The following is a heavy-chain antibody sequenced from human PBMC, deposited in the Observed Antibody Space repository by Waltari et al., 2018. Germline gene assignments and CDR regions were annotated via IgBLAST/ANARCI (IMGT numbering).Heavy chain of an antibody. CDR2: IYTSGST. CDR1: GGSISSGSYY. V-gene: IGHV4-61*02. D-gene: IGHD6-19*01. CDR3: AREASGWYYYYYYMDV. Sequence: QVQLQESGPGLVKPSQTLSLTCTVSGGSISSGSYYWRWIRQPAGKGLEWIGRIYTSGSTNYNPSLKSRVTISVDTSKNQFSLKLSSVTAADTAVYYCAREASGWYYYYYYMDVWGKGTTVTVSS. J-gene: IGHJ6*03.